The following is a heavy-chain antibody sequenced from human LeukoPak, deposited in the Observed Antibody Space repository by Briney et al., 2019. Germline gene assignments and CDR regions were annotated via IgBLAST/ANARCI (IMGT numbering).Heavy chain of an antibody. J-gene: IGHJ5*02. CDR3: ARDRLSMTMVRGTANWFDP. D-gene: IGHD3-10*01. V-gene: IGHV1-18*01. CDR1: GYTFTSYG. CDR2: ISAYNGNT. Sequence: ASVKVSCKASGYTFTSYGISWVRQAPGQGLEWMGWISAYNGNTYYAQKLQGRVIMTTDTSTSTAYMELRSLGSDDTAVYYCARDRLSMTMVRGTANWFDPWGQGTLVTVSS.